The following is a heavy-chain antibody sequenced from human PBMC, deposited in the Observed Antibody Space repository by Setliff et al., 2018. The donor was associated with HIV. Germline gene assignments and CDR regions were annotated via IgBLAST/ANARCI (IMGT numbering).Heavy chain of an antibody. D-gene: IGHD5-18*01. V-gene: IGHV4-39*01. J-gene: IGHJ3*02. CDR2: IYYSGST. CDR3: ARAMKYSYGYVQDAFDI. CDR1: GGSISSSSYY. Sequence: SETLSLTCTVSGGSISSSSYYWGWIRQPPGKGLEWIGSIYYSGSTYYNPSLKSRVTISVDTSKNQFSLKLSSVTAADTAVYYCARAMKYSYGYVQDAFDIWGQGTMVTVSS.